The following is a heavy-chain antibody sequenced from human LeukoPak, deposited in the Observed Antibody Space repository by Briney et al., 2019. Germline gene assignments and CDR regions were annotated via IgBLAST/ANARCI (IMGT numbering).Heavy chain of an antibody. CDR1: LGSIGSHF. J-gene: IGHJ4*02. Sequence: SETLSLTCTVSLGSIGSHFWSWIRQPPGRGLEWIGYIYYSGCANYNPSLKSRVTISVDTSKNQLSLRLSSVAAADTAVYYCGRGPADYYDSSGYYKGMVYYFGYWGQGTLVSVSS. D-gene: IGHD3-22*01. CDR2: IYYSGCA. CDR3: GRGPADYYDSSGYYKGMVYYFGY. V-gene: IGHV4-59*11.